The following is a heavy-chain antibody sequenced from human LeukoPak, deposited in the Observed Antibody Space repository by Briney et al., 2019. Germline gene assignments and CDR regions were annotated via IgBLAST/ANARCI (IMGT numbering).Heavy chain of an antibody. V-gene: IGHV1-18*01. CDR2: ISAYNGDT. Sequence: GASVKVSCETSGYTFSDFGMSWVRQAPGQGLEWMGWISAYNGDTNYAHNLQGRVTMTTDTSTGTAYMELRSLRSDDTAVYYCARGRPSDYWGQGTLVTVSS. CDR3: ARGRPSDY. J-gene: IGHJ4*02. CDR1: GYTFSDFG.